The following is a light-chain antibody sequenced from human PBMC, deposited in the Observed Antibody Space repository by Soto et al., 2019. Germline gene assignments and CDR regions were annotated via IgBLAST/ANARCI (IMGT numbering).Light chain of an antibody. Sequence: EIVMTQSPAPLSVSPGERATLSCRASQSVNTNVAWYQQEPGQAPRLLIYGASTRATGIPARFSGSGSGTEFTLTISSLQSEDFAVYYCQQYNNWPRTFGQGTRLEIK. CDR2: GAS. CDR1: QSVNTN. CDR3: QQYNNWPRT. J-gene: IGKJ5*01. V-gene: IGKV3-15*01.